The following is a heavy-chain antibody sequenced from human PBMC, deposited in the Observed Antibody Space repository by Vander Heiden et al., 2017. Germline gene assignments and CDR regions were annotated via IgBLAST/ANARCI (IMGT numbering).Heavy chain of an antibody. CDR1: GFTFDDYA. V-gene: IGHV3-9*01. D-gene: IGHD1-26*01. J-gene: IGHJ5*02. CDR2: ISWNSGSI. Sequence: EVQLVESGGGLVQPGRSLRLSCAASGFTFDDYAMHWVRQAPGKGLEWVSGISWNSGSIGYADSVKGRFTISRDNAKNSLYLQMNSLRAEDTALYYCAKDGGSYGAIGDVNWFDPWGQGTLVTVSS. CDR3: AKDGGSYGAIGDVNWFDP.